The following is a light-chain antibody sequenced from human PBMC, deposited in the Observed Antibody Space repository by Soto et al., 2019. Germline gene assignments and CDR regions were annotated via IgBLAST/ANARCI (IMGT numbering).Light chain of an antibody. CDR1: QSVSSN. V-gene: IGKV3-15*01. CDR3: QQYNNWPPWT. J-gene: IGKJ1*01. Sequence: EIVMTQSPATLSVSPGERATLSCRASQSVSSNLAWYQQKPDQAPMLLIYGASTRATGIPARFSGSGSGTEFTLTISSLQSEDFAVYYCQQYNNWPPWTFGQGTKVEIK. CDR2: GAS.